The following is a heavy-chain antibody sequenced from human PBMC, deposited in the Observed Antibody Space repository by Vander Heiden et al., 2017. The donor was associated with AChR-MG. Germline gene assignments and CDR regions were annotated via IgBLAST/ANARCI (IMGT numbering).Heavy chain of an antibody. CDR2: INSSGST. D-gene: IGHD1-1*01. Sequence: EVQLVESGGGLVQPGGSPGLSCAASGFTVSSNYMTWVRPAPGKGLEWVCVINSSGSTSYADSLKSPFTIARDNSKKTVYLQMNNLRAEDTAVYFCASTGSGYYYYGMDVWGQGTTVTVSS. CDR3: ASTGSGYYYYGMDV. J-gene: IGHJ6*02. CDR1: GFTVSSNY. V-gene: IGHV3-66*02.